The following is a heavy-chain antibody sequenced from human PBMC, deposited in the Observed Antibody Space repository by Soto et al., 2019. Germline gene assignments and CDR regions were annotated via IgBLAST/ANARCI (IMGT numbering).Heavy chain of an antibody. CDR2: IKHSESA. D-gene: IGHD6-19*01. CDR3: ARIAVAGKGVYYCYGMDV. Sequence: QVQLQQWGAGLLKPSETLSLTCAVYGGSFSGSYWSWIRHPPGKGLEWIGEIKHSESANYNPSLMSRGPISVDTSKAQFCLKLSSVTAADTAGYYWARIAVAGKGVYYCYGMDVWGQGTTVTVSS. J-gene: IGHJ6*02. V-gene: IGHV4-34*01. CDR1: GGSFSGSY.